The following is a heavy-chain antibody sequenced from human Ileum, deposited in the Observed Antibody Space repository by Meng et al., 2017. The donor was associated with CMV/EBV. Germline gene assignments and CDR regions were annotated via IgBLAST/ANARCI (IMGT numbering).Heavy chain of an antibody. J-gene: IGHJ4*02. D-gene: IGHD2-2*01. CDR3: AREKSSCTSSTCYGVDS. Sequence: LKEPGPGLATPSEPLSPTFIVLDVSISGSSWSWIRQPAGKGLEWIGRIDKSGTTHYNPSLKGRVTLSLDTSKDQFSLKLTSVTAADTAVYYCAREKSSCTSSTCYGVDSWGQGTLVTVSS. CDR2: IDKSGTT. V-gene: IGHV4-4*07. CDR1: DVSISGSS.